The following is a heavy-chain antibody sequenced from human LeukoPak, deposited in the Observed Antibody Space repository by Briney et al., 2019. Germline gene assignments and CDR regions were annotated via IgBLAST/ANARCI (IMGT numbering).Heavy chain of an antibody. D-gene: IGHD6-19*01. CDR3: ATRIAVAGDRAFDI. Sequence: ASVKVSCKASGGTFSSYTISWVRQAPGQGLEWMGRIIPILGIANYAQKFQGRVTITADKSTSAAYMELSSLRSEDTAVCYCATRIAVAGDRAFDIWGQGTMVTVSS. CDR1: GGTFSSYT. V-gene: IGHV1-69*02. J-gene: IGHJ3*02. CDR2: IIPILGIA.